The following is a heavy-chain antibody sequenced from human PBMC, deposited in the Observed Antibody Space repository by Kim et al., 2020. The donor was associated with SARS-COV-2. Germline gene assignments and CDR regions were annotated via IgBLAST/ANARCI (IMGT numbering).Heavy chain of an antibody. D-gene: IGHD3-3*01. J-gene: IGHJ5*02. V-gene: IGHV4-59*08. CDR3: ARLTESLYDFWSPDRFDP. Sequence: SETLSLTCTVSGGSISSYYWSWIRQPPGKGLEWIGYIYYSGSTNYNPTLKSRVTISVDTSKNQFSLKLSSVTAADTAVYYCARLTESLYDFWSPDRFDPWGQGTLVTVSS. CDR2: IYYSGST. CDR1: GGSISSYY.